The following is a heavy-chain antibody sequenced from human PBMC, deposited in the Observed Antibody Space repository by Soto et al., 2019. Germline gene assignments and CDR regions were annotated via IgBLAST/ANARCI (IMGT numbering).Heavy chain of an antibody. CDR1: GYTFTGYY. V-gene: IGHV1-2*04. J-gene: IGHJ4*02. D-gene: IGHD6-19*01. CDR2: INPNSGGT. Sequence: ASVKVSCKASGYTFTGYYMHWVRQAPGQGLEWLGWINPNSGGTNYAQKFQGWVTTTRDTSISTAYMELSRLRSDDAAVYYCAREAQWGAGSFDYWGQGTLVTVSS. CDR3: AREAQWGAGSFDY.